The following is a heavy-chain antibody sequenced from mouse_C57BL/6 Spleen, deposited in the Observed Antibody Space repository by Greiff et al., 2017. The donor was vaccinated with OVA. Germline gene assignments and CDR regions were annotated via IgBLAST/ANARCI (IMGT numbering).Heavy chain of an antibody. D-gene: IGHD1-1*01. J-gene: IGHJ3*01. V-gene: IGHV1-69*01. CDR2: IDPSDSYT. CDR1: GYTFTSYW. CDR3: ARPNYGSSSWFAY. Sequence: QVQLKQSGAELAKPGASVKLSCKASGYTFTSYWMHWVKQRPGQGLEWIGEIDPSDSYTNYNQKFKGKSTLTVDKSSSTAYMQLSSLTSEDSAVYYCARPNYGSSSWFAYWGQGTLVTVSA.